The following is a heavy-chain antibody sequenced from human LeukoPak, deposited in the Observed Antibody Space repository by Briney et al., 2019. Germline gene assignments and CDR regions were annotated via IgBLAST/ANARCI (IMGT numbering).Heavy chain of an antibody. CDR2: INYSGST. J-gene: IGHJ3*02. CDR1: GDSISNYY. V-gene: IGHV4-59*01. D-gene: IGHD2-21*02. Sequence: SETLSLTCTVSGDSISNYYWSWIRQPPGKGLEWIGYINYSGSTNYNPSLKSRLTISEDTSKYQFSLKLSSVTAADAAVYYCARDRGGDYFDIWGQGTLVTVSS. CDR3: ARDRGGDYFDI.